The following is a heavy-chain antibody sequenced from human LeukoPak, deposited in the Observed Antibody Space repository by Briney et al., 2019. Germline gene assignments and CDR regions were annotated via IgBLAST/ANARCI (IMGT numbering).Heavy chain of an antibody. CDR3: ARHDPDEWFDL. J-gene: IGHJ5*02. Sequence: GEALQIYFQAPGYRFTSYCNDWVRPMPGKGLECMGIIYRGDSDTVYSPSFQGQVTSSDDKSISTAYLQWSSLKASDTAMYYCARHDPDEWFDLWGQGTLVTVSS. CDR1: GYRFTSYC. V-gene: IGHV5-51*01. CDR2: IYRGDSDT. D-gene: IGHD5-24*01.